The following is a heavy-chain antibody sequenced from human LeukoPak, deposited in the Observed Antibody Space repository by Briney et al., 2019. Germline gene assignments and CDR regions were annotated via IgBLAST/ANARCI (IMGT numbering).Heavy chain of an antibody. CDR2: INPNSGGT. V-gene: IGHV1-2*02. J-gene: IGHJ5*02. CDR3: ARSGAAGTKWFDP. D-gene: IGHD6-13*01. CDR1: GYTFTGYY. Sequence: GASVKVSCKAPGYTFTGYYMHWVRQAPGQGLEWMGWINPNSGGTNYAQKFQGRVTMTRDTSISTAYMELSRLRSDDTAVYYCARSGAAGTKWFDPWGQGTLVTVSS.